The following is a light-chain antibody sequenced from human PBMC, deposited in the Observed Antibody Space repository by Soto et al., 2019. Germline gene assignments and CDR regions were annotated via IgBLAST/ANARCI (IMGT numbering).Light chain of an antibody. CDR2: DAS. J-gene: IGKJ2*01. Sequence: EIVLTQSPATLSLSPGERATLSCRASQSVSSYLAWYQQKPGHAPRLLIFDASDRATGIPARFSGSGSGTDFTLTISSLEPEDFAVYYCQQRSSWRPWYTFGRGTKLEIK. CDR3: QQRSSWRPWYT. CDR1: QSVSSY. V-gene: IGKV3-11*01.